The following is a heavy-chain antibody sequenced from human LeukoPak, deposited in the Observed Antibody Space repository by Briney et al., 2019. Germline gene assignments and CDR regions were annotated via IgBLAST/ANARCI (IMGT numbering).Heavy chain of an antibody. J-gene: IGHJ4*02. V-gene: IGHV3-7*01. CDR1: GFTFSDYW. CDR2: IKQDGSQR. D-gene: IGHD6-6*01. CDR3: ASRGGSSSRRSPIDY. Sequence: PGGSLRLSCTASGFTFSDYWMTWVRQAPGKGPEWVANIKQDGSQRCYVDSVRGRFTISRDNAKNSLFLQMNGLRAEDTAVYYCASRGGSSSRRSPIDYWGQGTLVTVSS.